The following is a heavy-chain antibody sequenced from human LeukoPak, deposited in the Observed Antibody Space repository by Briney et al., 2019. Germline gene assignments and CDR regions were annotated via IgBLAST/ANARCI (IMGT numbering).Heavy chain of an antibody. CDR2: ISGSGDTT. Sequence: GGSLRLSCTASGFTFSSYSMSWVRQGPGTGLEWVSAISGSGDTTFYADSVKGRFTISRDNSKKTLYLQVNSLRAEDTAVYFCAKELTTERTPGVDSWGQGTLVTVSS. V-gene: IGHV3-23*01. CDR1: GFTFSSYS. CDR3: AKELTTERTPGVDS. J-gene: IGHJ4*02. D-gene: IGHD4-17*01.